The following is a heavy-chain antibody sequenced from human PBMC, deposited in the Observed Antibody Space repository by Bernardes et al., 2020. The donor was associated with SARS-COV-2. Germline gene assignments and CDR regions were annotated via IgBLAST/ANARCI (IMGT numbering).Heavy chain of an antibody. J-gene: IGHJ6*02. CDR3: ARGSDSSSWYYYYGMDV. D-gene: IGHD6-13*01. Sequence: SETLSLTCTVSGGSISSYYWSWIRQPPGKGLEWIGYIYYSGSTNYNPSLKSRVTISVDTSKNQFSLKLSSVTAADTAVYYCARGSDSSSWYYYYGMDVWGQGTTVTVSS. V-gene: IGHV4-59*01. CDR1: GGSISSYY. CDR2: IYYSGST.